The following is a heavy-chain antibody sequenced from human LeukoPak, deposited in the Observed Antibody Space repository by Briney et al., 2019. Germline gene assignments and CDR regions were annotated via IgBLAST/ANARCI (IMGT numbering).Heavy chain of an antibody. CDR3: ARENDLGYCSGGSCYYYMDV. V-gene: IGHV4-4*07. J-gene: IGHJ6*03. CDR1: GGSISSYY. CDR2: IYTSGST. Sequence: SETLSLTCTASGGSISSYYWSWIRQPAGKGLEWIGRIYTSGSTNYNPSLKSRVTISVDKSKNQFSLKLSSVTAADTAVYYCARENDLGYCSGGSCYYYMDVWGKGTTVTVSS. D-gene: IGHD2-15*01.